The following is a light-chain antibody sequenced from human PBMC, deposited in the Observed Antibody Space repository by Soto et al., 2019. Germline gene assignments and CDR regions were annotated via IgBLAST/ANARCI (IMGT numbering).Light chain of an antibody. CDR1: SSDVGIYNY. J-gene: IGLJ1*01. CDR3: SSYTTSSTRV. Sequence: QSVLTQPASVSGSPGQSIAISCTGSSSDVGIYNYVSWYQQHPGKVPKLIIYEVTNRPSGVSNRFSGSKSGNTASLTISGLQAEDEADYYCSSYTTSSTRVLGTGTKVT. CDR2: EVT. V-gene: IGLV2-14*01.